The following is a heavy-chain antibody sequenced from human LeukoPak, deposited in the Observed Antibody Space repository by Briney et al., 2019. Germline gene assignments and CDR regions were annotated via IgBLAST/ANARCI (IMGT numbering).Heavy chain of an antibody. V-gene: IGHV3-74*01. CDR3: AKMGLRRFFDY. D-gene: IGHD4-17*01. J-gene: IGHJ4*02. CDR1: GFSFSRHW. Sequence: GGSLRLFCEASGFSFSRHWMHWVRQAPGKGLVWVSRIIGDGSITSYADSVKGRFTISRDNAKNTVHLQMNSLRVEDTAVYYCAKMGLRRFFDYWGQGTLVTVSS. CDR2: IIGDGSIT.